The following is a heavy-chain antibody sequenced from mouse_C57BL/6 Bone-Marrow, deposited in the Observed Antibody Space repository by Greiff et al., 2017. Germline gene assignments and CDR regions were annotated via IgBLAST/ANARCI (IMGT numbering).Heavy chain of an antibody. CDR1: GFTFSSYG. CDR3: ARRSYGNWYFDV. D-gene: IGHD1-1*01. V-gene: IGHV5-6*02. Sequence: EVKLVESGGDLVKPGGSLKLSCAASGFTFSSYGMSWVRQTPDKRLEWVATISSGGSYTYYPDSVKGRFTISRDNAKNTLYLQMSSLKSEDTAMYYCARRSYGNWYFDVWGTGTTVTVSS. CDR2: ISSGGSYT. J-gene: IGHJ1*03.